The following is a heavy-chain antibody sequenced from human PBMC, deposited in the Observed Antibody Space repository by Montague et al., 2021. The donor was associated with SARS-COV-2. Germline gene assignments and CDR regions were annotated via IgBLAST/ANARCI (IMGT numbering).Heavy chain of an antibody. CDR2: IYYSGST. D-gene: IGHD5-18*01. V-gene: IGHV4-31*03. Sequence: TLSLTCTVSGGSISSGGYYWGWIRQHPGKGLEWIGYIYYSGSTYYNPSLKSRVTISVNTSENQFSLKLSSVTAADTAVYYCARARIQLWAVKEFDYWGQGTLVTVSS. CDR3: ARARIQLWAVKEFDY. CDR1: GGSISSGGYY. J-gene: IGHJ4*02.